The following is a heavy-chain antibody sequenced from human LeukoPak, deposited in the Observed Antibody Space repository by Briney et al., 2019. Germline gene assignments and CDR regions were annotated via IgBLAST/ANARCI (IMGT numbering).Heavy chain of an antibody. J-gene: IGHJ1*01. V-gene: IGHV1-18*01. CDR1: GYTFTSYG. CDR2: ISAYNGNT. Sequence: GASVKVSCKASGYTFTSYGISWVRQAPGQGLEWMGWISAYNGNTNYAQKLQGRVTMTTDTSTSTAYMELRSLRSDDTAVYYCAGNHRIAAAGNEYFQHWGQGTLVTVSS. D-gene: IGHD6-13*01. CDR3: AGNHRIAAAGNEYFQH.